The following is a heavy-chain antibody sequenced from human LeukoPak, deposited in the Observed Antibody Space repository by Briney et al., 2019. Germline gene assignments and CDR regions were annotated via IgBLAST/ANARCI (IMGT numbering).Heavy chain of an antibody. CDR3: ATHLEGVMTNDAFDI. J-gene: IGHJ3*02. V-gene: IGHV1-18*01. CDR1: GYTFTNYG. Sequence: GASVKVSCKTSGYTFTNYGFNWVRQAPGKGLEWMGWISADNGNTNYSPNLQGRATMTTDTSTSTAYMEVRSLRSEDTAVYYCATHLEGVMTNDAFDIWGQGTMVTVSS. D-gene: IGHD3-3*01. CDR2: ISADNGNT.